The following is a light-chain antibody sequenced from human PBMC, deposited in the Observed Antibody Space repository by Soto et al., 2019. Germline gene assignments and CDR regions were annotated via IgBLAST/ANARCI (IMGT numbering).Light chain of an antibody. V-gene: IGKV3-20*01. CDR2: GAS. J-gene: IGKJ1*01. CDR1: QSVSSSY. Sequence: IVLKQSPGTLSLSPGERATLHCRASQSVSSSYLAWYQQKPGQAPRLLIYGASSRATGIPDRFSGSGSGTDFTLTISRLEPEDFAVYYCQQYGISHGAFGQGTKVDIK. CDR3: QQYGISHGA.